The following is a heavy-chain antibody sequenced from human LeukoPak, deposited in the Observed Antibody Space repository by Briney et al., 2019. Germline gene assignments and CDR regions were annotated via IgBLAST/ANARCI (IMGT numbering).Heavy chain of an antibody. CDR1: GFTFTTYS. CDR3: ARPLLYYYGSETYFWFDL. D-gene: IGHD3-10*01. J-gene: IGHJ5*02. CDR2: IKQDGNEK. V-gene: IGHV3-7*01. Sequence: GGSLRLSCAASGFTFTTYSMGWVRQAPGKGLEWVASIKQDGNEKYSVDSVKGRFTISRDSAENTLYMQMKSLKAEDTAFYYCARPLLYYYGSETYFWFDLWGQGTLVTVSS.